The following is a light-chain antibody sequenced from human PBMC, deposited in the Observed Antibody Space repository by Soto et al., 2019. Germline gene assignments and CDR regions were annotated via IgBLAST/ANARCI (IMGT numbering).Light chain of an antibody. CDR3: QQYESYPMT. J-gene: IGKJ4*01. V-gene: IGKV1-5*03. CDR1: QRISSW. Sequence: DSQMTQYPSPLSASIGDRVTITCRAGQRISSWLAWYLQKPGKAPKLLISKASTLQSGVPPRFSGSGSGTEFALTISSLQPDDFATYYGQQYESYPMTCGGGTKVEIK. CDR2: KAS.